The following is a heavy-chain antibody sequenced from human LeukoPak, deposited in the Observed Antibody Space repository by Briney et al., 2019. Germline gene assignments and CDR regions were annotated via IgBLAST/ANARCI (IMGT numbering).Heavy chain of an antibody. CDR2: ISYDGSNK. D-gene: IGHD3-10*01. Sequence: GRSLRLSCAASGFTFSRYGMHWVRQAPGKGLEWVAVISYDGSNKYYADSVKGRFTISRDNPKNTLYLQMNSLRAEDTAVYYCAKVGVDGSGSLYPYYYYGMDVWGQGTTVTVSS. CDR1: GFTFSRYG. V-gene: IGHV3-30*18. J-gene: IGHJ6*02. CDR3: AKVGVDGSGSLYPYYYYGMDV.